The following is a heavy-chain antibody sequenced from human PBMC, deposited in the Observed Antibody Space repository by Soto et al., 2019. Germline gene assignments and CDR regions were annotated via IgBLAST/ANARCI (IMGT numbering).Heavy chain of an antibody. V-gene: IGHV4-59*01. Sequence: SETLSLTCTVSGGSISSYYWSWIRQPPGKGLEWIGYIYYSGSTNYNPPLKSRVTISVDTSKNQFSLKLSSVTAADTAVYYCASFRWEHGPAFDIWGQGTMVTVSS. CDR1: GGSISSYY. CDR3: ASFRWEHGPAFDI. D-gene: IGHD1-26*01. CDR2: IYYSGST. J-gene: IGHJ3*02.